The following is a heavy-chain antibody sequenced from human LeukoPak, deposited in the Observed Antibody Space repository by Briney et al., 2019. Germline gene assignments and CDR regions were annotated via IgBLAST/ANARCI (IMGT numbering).Heavy chain of an antibody. CDR2: ISYDGSNK. V-gene: IGHV3-30*18. CDR3: AKDFVSSSWYYYYGLDV. CDR1: GFTFSSYG. D-gene: IGHD6-13*01. Sequence: GGSLRLSCAASGFTFSSYGMHWVRQAPGKGLEWVAVISYDGSNKYYADSVKGRFTISRDNSKNTLYLQMNSLRAEDTAVYYCAKDFVSSSWYYYYGLDVGGQGTTVTVSS. J-gene: IGHJ6*02.